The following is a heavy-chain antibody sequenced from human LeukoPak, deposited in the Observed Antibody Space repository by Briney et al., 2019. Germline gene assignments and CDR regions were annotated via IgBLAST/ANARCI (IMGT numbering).Heavy chain of an antibody. Sequence: PGASVKVSCKAPGYTFTGYYMHWVRQAPGQGLEWMGRINPNSGGTNYAQKFQGRVTMTRDTSISTAYMELSRLRSDDTAIYYCARDRAFRGGGFHPWGQGTLVTVSS. CDR3: ARDRAFRGGGFHP. CDR1: GYTFTGYY. CDR2: INPNSGGT. J-gene: IGHJ5*02. V-gene: IGHV1-2*06. D-gene: IGHD3-10*01.